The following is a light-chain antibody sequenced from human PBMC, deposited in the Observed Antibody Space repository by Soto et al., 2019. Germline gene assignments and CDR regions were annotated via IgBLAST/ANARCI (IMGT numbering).Light chain of an antibody. J-gene: IGLJ2*01. CDR1: SSNIGNNY. Sequence: QSVLTQPPSVSAAPGQKVTISCSGSSSNIGNNYVSWYQQLLGTAPKLLIYDNSKRPSGIPDRFSGSKSGTSATLGITGLQTGDEADYYCGAWDNSLRAVVFGGGTQLTVL. CDR2: DNS. V-gene: IGLV1-51*01. CDR3: GAWDNSLRAVV.